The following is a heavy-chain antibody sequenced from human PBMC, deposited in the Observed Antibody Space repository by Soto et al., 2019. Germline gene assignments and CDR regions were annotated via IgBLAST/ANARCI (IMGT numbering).Heavy chain of an antibody. CDR1: GFTVVSNY. D-gene: IGHD6-13*01. J-gene: IGHJ6*03. Sequence: PGGSLRLSCAAAGFTVVSNYMSWVRQAPGKGLEWVSVIYSGGSTYYADSVKGRFTISRDNSKNTLYLQMNSLRAEDTAVYYCARVLKAADRNHYYYSDLAVRGKGTTVPVS. CDR3: ARVLKAADRNHYYYSDLAV. V-gene: IGHV3-66*01. CDR2: IYSGGST.